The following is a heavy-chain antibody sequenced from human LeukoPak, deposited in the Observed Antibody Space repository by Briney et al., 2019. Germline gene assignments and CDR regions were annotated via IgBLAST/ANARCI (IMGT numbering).Heavy chain of an antibody. CDR3: ARDLGSGIAEPFDH. Sequence: GASVKVSCKASGYTFTNYGISWVRQAPGQGLEWMGWISAYNGNTNCAQKLQGRVTVTTDTSTSTAYMELRSLRSDDTAVYYCARDLGSGIAEPFDHWGQGTLVTVSS. V-gene: IGHV1-18*01. D-gene: IGHD6-13*01. CDR2: ISAYNGNT. CDR1: GYTFTNYG. J-gene: IGHJ4*02.